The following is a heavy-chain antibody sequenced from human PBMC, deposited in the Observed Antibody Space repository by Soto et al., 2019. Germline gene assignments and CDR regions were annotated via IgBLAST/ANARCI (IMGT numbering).Heavy chain of an antibody. CDR2: IKQDGSER. CDR1: GFTFSDSW. V-gene: IGHV3-7*05. J-gene: IGHJ4*02. Sequence: EVQLVESGGGLVQPGGSLRLSCAASGFTFSDSWVTWVRQAPGKGLEWVANIKQDGSERYYVDSVKGRFTISRDNAKNSLFLQMNSLRAEDTAVYYCARSEVYSFDFWGQGTLVTVSS. CDR3: ARSEVYSFDF. D-gene: IGHD2-8*01.